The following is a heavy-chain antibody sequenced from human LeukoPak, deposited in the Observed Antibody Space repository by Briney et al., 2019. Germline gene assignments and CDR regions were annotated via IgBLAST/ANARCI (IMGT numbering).Heavy chain of an antibody. CDR2: TRSKTDGGTT. J-gene: IGHJ4*02. CDR3: STGPDPTFDY. CDR1: GFSFSSAW. Sequence: GGSLRLSCAASGFSFSSAWMSWVRQAPGKGLEWVGLTRSKTDGGTTDYAAPVKGRFTISRDDSKNTLYLQMNSLKTEDTAIYYCSTGPDPTFDYWGRGTLVTVSS. V-gene: IGHV3-15*01.